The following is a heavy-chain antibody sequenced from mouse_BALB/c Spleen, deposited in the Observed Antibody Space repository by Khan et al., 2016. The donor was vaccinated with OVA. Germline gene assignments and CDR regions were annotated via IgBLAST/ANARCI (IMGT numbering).Heavy chain of an antibody. J-gene: IGHJ3*01. CDR2: ISDGGSYT. CDR3: ARAGYGGFAY. Sequence: EVQLVESGGGLVKPGGSLKLSCAASGFTFSDYYMYWVRQTPEKRLEWVATISDGGSYTYYPDSVKGRFTISRDNAKNTLYLQMSSRKAEDTAMYYCARAGYGGFAYWGQGTLVTVSA. V-gene: IGHV5-4*02. CDR1: GFTFSDYY. D-gene: IGHD1-1*02.